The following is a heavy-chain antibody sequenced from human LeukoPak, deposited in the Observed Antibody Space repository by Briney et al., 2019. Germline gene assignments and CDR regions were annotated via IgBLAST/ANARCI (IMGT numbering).Heavy chain of an antibody. CDR2: IIPIFGTA. D-gene: IGHD1-1*01. Sequence: SVKVSCKASGGTFSSYAISWVRQAPGQGLEWMGGIIPIFGTANYAQKFQGRVTITADESTSTAYVELSSLRSEDTAVYYCARPGGEELELDDAFDIWGQGTMVTVSS. CDR1: GGTFSSYA. CDR3: ARPGGEELELDDAFDI. V-gene: IGHV1-69*01. J-gene: IGHJ3*02.